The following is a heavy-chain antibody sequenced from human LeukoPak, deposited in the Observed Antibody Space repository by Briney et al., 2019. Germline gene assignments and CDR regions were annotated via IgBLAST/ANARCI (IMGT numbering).Heavy chain of an antibody. CDR1: GGSISSSSYY. Sequence: SETLSLTCTVSGGSISSSSYYWGWIRQPPGKGLEWIGSIYYSGSTYYNPSLKSRVTISVDTSKNQFSLKLSSVTAADTAVYYCARGGGPPGAAEYNWFDPWGQGTLVTVSS. D-gene: IGHD6-13*01. CDR3: ARGGGPPGAAEYNWFDP. J-gene: IGHJ5*02. V-gene: IGHV4-39*01. CDR2: IYYSGST.